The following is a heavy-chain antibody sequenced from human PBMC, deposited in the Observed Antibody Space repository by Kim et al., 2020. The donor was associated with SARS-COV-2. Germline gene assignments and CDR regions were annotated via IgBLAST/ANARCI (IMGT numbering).Heavy chain of an antibody. D-gene: IGHD3-3*01. CDR3: ARVMEYYCYGMDV. Sequence: YAQKFQGRVTITANESTSTAYMELSSMRYEDTAVYYCARVMEYYCYGMDVWGQGTTVTVSS. J-gene: IGHJ6*02. V-gene: IGHV1-69*01.